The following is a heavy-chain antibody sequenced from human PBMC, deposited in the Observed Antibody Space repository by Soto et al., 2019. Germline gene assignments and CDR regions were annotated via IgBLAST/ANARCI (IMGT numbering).Heavy chain of an antibody. Sequence: QVQLVQSGAEVKKPESSVKVSCKTSGGTFVRHVISWVRQAPGQGPEWMGKINPLSGISNYAQKFQDRVTFTADTDSSTAYMELSSLRSDDTAVYYCATPACAAIWCCPSHNLDHWGQGTLVTVSS. J-gene: IGHJ4*02. V-gene: IGHV1-69*09. CDR2: INPLSGIS. CDR1: GGTFVRHV. CDR3: ATPACAAIWCCPSHNLDH. D-gene: IGHD2-2*01.